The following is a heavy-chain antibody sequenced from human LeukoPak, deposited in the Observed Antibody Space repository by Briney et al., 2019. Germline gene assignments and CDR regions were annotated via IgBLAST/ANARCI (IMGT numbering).Heavy chain of an antibody. V-gene: IGHV3-48*01. J-gene: IGHJ6*03. D-gene: IGHD2-15*01. CDR3: AREEGYCSGGSCYTWYYMDV. CDR1: GFTLSTYS. CDR2: VSSSSSII. Sequence: GGSLRLSCAASGFTLSTYSMNWVRQAPGPGLERVSYVSSSSSIIYYSDSVKGRLTISRDNAKNSLYLQMNSLRVEDTAVYYCAREEGYCSGGSCYTWYYMDVWGKGTTVTVSS.